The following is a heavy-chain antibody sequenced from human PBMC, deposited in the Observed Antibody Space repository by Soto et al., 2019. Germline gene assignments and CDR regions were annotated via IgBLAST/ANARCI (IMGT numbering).Heavy chain of an antibody. D-gene: IGHD3-16*01. V-gene: IGHV4-31*03. Sequence: QVQLQESGPGLVKPSQTLSLTCTVSGGSISSGGYYWSWIRQHPGKGLEWIGYIYYSGSTYYNPSLKSRVTISVDTSKNQFSLKLSAVTAADTAVYYCARVRDGLDLYYYYGMDVWGQGTTVTVSS. CDR1: GGSISSGGYY. CDR2: IYYSGST. J-gene: IGHJ6*02. CDR3: ARVRDGLDLYYYYGMDV.